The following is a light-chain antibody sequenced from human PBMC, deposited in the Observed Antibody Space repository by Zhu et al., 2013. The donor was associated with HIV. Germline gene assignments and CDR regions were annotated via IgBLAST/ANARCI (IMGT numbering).Light chain of an antibody. CDR2: GNS. CDR3: QSRDSSLSDFVL. J-gene: IGLJ2*01. Sequence: QSVLTQPPSVSGAPGQRVTISCTGSSSNIGAGYDVHWYQQLPGTAPKLLIYGNSNRPSGVPDRFSGSKSGTSASLAISGLQAEDEADYYCQSRDSSLSDFVLFGGGTKLTVL. V-gene: IGLV1-40*01. CDR1: SSNIGAGYD.